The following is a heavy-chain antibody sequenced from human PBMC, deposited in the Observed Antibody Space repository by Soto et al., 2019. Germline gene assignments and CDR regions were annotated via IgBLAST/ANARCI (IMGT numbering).Heavy chain of an antibody. Sequence: PSETLSLTCTVSGGSISSGGYYWSWIRQHPGKGLEWIGYIYYSGSTHYNPSLKSRVTISVDTSKNQFSLKLSSVTAADTAVYYCAREDSYGYTDYWGQGTLVTVSS. J-gene: IGHJ4*02. CDR3: AREDSYGYTDY. CDR1: GGSISSGGYY. CDR2: IYYSGST. D-gene: IGHD5-18*01. V-gene: IGHV4-31*03.